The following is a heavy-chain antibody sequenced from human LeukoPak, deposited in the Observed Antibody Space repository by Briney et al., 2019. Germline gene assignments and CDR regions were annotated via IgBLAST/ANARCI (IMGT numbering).Heavy chain of an antibody. V-gene: IGHV4-34*01. CDR1: GGSFSGYY. Sequence: KSSETLSLTCAVYGGSFSGYYWSWIRQPPGKGLEWIGGINHSGSTNYNPSLKSRVTISVDTSKNQFSLKLSSVTAADTAVYYCARCAAVSFNWFDPWGQGTLVTVSS. CDR3: ARCAAVSFNWFDP. D-gene: IGHD6-25*01. J-gene: IGHJ5*02. CDR2: INHSGST.